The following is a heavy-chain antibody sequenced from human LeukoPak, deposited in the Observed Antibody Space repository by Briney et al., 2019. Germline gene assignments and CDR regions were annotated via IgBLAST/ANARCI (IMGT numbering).Heavy chain of an antibody. CDR1: GGTFGSSG. CDR3: ARVLYDGTFYFDS. CDR2: TIPIRGMT. V-gene: IGHV1-69*04. J-gene: IGHJ4*02. D-gene: IGHD3-16*01. Sequence: SVKVSCKISGGTFGSSGISWVRQAPGQGLESMGRTIPIRGMTNYAQKFQGRVTITADTSTSTAYMELSSLTSEDTAVYFCARVLYDGTFYFDSWGQGTLVIVSS.